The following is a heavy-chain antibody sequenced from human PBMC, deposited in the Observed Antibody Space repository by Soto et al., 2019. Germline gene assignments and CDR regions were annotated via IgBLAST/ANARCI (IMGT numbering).Heavy chain of an antibody. D-gene: IGHD1-1*01. V-gene: IGHV4-59*01. Sequence: TSETLSLTCSVSGGSISRYYWSWIRQPPGKGLEWIGYIFNSGRSGSTNYNPSLKSRVTISVDTSKNQFSLKLNSVTAADTAVYYCAKTALGWFDPWGQGTLVTVSS. CDR2: IFNSGRSGST. CDR3: AKTALGWFDP. CDR1: GGSISRYY. J-gene: IGHJ5*02.